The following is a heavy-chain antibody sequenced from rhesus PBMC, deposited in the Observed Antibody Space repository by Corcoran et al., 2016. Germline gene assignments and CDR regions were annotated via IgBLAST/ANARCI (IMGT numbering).Heavy chain of an antibody. V-gene: IGHV4-80*01. J-gene: IGHJ5-1*01. CDR1: GGSFRSSW. CDR2: IKGNTATT. CDR3: TSPVRYRFDV. Sequence: QVQLQESGPGMVKPSETLSLTCAVFGGSFRSSWWNWIRQSPGKGLEWIGAIKGNTATTNSTPSRHGRVTISTDVSKSPFSLQLTSVTAADTAVYYCTSPVRYRFDVWGPGVLVSVSS. D-gene: IGHD6-37*01.